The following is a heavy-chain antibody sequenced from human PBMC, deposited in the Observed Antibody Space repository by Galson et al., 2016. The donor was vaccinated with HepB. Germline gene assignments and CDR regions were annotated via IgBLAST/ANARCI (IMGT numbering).Heavy chain of an antibody. CDR3: AKGQHIVVVSPTLGYFQH. Sequence: SLRLSCAASGFTLITYWMHWVRQAPGKGLVWVSRINTDGSSTTYADSVKGRFTISRDNSKKTLYLQMNSLRADDTAVYYCAKGQHIVVVSPTLGYFQHWGQGTLVTVSS. CDR1: GFTLITYW. J-gene: IGHJ1*01. V-gene: IGHV3-74*01. D-gene: IGHD2-21*01. CDR2: INTDGSST.